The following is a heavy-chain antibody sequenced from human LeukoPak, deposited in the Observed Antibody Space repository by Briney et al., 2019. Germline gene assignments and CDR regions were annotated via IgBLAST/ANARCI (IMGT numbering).Heavy chain of an antibody. V-gene: IGHV3-30*04. J-gene: IGHJ4*02. Sequence: GGSLRLSCAASGFTFSNYAMHWVRQAPGKGLEWVAVISYDGSNEYYADSVKGRFTISRDNSKSTLYLQMNSLRAEDTAVYYCARRPYYSAFDYWGQGTLVTVSS. CDR3: ARRPYYSAFDY. CDR2: ISYDGSNE. D-gene: IGHD3-10*01. CDR1: GFTFSNYA.